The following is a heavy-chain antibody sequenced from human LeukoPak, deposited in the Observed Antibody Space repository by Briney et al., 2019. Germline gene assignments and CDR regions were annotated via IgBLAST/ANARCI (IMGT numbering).Heavy chain of an antibody. V-gene: IGHV4-59*08. CDR1: GGSTSSYY. CDR2: IYYTGST. J-gene: IGHJ4*02. Sequence: SETLSLTCTVSGGSTSSYYWSWIRQPPGKGLEWIGYIYYTGSTNYDPSLKSRLTISVDTSKNQFSLNLSSVTAADTAVYYCARTYGDPRRGYFDYWGQGTLVTVSS. D-gene: IGHD4-17*01. CDR3: ARTYGDPRRGYFDY.